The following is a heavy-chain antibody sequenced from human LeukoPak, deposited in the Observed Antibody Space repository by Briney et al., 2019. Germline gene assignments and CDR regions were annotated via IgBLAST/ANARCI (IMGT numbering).Heavy chain of an antibody. V-gene: IGHV3-23*01. CDR1: GFTFSSYA. D-gene: IGHD1-26*01. CDR2: ISGSGGST. CDR3: AKGSYYDSWFDP. Sequence: GGSLRLSCAASGFTFSSYAMSWVRQAPGKGLEWVSAISGSGGSTCYADSVKGRFTISRDNSKNTLYLQMNSLRAEDTAVYYCAKGSYYDSWFDPWGQGTLVTVSS. J-gene: IGHJ5*02.